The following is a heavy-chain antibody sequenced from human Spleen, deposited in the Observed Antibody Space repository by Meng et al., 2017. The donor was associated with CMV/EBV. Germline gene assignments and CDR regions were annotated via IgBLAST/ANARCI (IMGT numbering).Heavy chain of an antibody. J-gene: IGHJ4*02. CDR3: ARGPEDIVVVPVPDY. V-gene: IGHV3-48*04. Sequence: GGSLRLSCAASGFTFSDYSVNWVRQAPGKGLEWVSYISSSSRPIYYADFVKGRFIMSRDNAKNSLYLQMNSLRAEDTAVYSCARGPEDIVVVPVPDYWGQGTLVTVSS. CDR2: ISSSSRPI. D-gene: IGHD2-2*01. CDR1: GFTFSDYS.